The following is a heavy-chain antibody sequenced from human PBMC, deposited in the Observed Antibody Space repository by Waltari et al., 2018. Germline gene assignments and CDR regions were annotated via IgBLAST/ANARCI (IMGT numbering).Heavy chain of an antibody. J-gene: IGHJ4*02. V-gene: IGHV3-21*01. CDR1: EFTFSTYS. D-gene: IGHD2-2*01. CDR2: ISSSGGHK. Sequence: EVQLVESGGGLVKPGGSLRPSCVASEFTFSTYSMNWVRQAPGKGLEWVSSISSSGGHKFYAASMEGRFTISRDNAKNSLYLQMNSLRAEDTAVYYCATSEYQLVLVDEYWGQGTLVTVSS. CDR3: ATSEYQLVLVDEY.